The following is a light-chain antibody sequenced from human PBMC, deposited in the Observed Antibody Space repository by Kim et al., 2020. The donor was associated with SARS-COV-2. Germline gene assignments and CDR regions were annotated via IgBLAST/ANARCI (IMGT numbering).Light chain of an antibody. CDR1: QSISNY. J-gene: IGKJ1*01. Sequence: DIQMTQSPSSLSASVGDRVTITCRASQSISNYLNWYQQKPGKAPKLLIYAASSLQSGVPSRFSGSGSGTDFTLTISSLQPEDFATYYCQQGYSTTWTFGQGTKVEIK. CDR2: AAS. CDR3: QQGYSTTWT. V-gene: IGKV1-39*01.